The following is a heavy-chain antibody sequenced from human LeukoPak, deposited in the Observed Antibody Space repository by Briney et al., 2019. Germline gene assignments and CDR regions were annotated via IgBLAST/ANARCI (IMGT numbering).Heavy chain of an antibody. V-gene: IGHV1-24*01. J-gene: IGHJ4*02. D-gene: IGHD1-26*01. CDR2: FDPEDGET. CDR3: ATPIVGGLYFDY. CDR1: GYTLTELS. Sequence: ASVKVSCKVSGYTLTELSMHWVRQAPGKGLEWMGGFDPEDGETIYAQKFQGRVTMTEDTSIDTAYMELSSLRSEDTAVYYCATPIVGGLYFDYWGQGTLVTVSS.